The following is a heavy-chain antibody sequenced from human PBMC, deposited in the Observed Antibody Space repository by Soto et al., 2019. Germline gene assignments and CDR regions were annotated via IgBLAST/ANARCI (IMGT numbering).Heavy chain of an antibody. J-gene: IGHJ4*02. D-gene: IGHD5-12*01. V-gene: IGHV1-69*05. CDR3: VRVVAIPGYPDN. Sequence: QVQLVQSGAEVRQPASSVKVSCKTSGGTFSSYAISWVRQAPGQGLEWMGGIVPIVDTSTYAQKFQGRVTINPDESTSTVYMELSSLRSDDTAVYYCVRVVAIPGYPDNWGQGTLVTVSS. CDR1: GGTFSSYA. CDR2: IVPIVDTS.